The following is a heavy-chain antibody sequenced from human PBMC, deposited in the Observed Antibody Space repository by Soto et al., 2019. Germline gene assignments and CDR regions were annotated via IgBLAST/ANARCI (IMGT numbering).Heavy chain of an antibody. CDR2: IYYSGST. Sequence: SETLSLTCTVSGGSISSSSYYWGWIRQPPGKGLEWIGSIYYSGSTYYNPSLKSRVTISVDTSKNQFSLKVNSVTAADTAVYFCAKQNTLGYYFDSWGQGTLVTVSS. D-gene: IGHD3-16*01. V-gene: IGHV4-39*01. J-gene: IGHJ4*02. CDR3: AKQNTLGYYFDS. CDR1: GGSISSSSYY.